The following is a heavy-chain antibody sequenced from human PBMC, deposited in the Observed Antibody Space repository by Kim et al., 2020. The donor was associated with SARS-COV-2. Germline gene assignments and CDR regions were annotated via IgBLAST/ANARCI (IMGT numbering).Heavy chain of an antibody. J-gene: IGHJ6*02. D-gene: IGHD2-2*02. CDR3: AKESGYCSSTSCYSYYYGMDV. CDR1: GFTFGDYA. Sequence: GGSLRLSCAASGFTFGDYAMHWVRQAPGKGLEWVSGISWNSGSIGYADSVKGRFTISRDNAKNSLYLQMNSLRAEDTALYYCAKESGYCSSTSCYSYYYGMDVWGQGTTVTVSS. CDR2: ISWNSGSI. V-gene: IGHV3-9*01.